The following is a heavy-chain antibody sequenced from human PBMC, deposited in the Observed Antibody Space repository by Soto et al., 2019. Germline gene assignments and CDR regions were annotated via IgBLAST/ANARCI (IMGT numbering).Heavy chain of an antibody. CDR3: AREIGITSSGKNYYHYGMDV. D-gene: IGHD2-2*01. J-gene: IGHJ6*02. Sequence: GGSLRLSCAASGLTLSGYWLHWVRQAPGTGLVWVSHINSFETRTNYADSVQGRFTISRDNAKNSLYLQMNSLRDEDTAIYYCAREIGITSSGKNYYHYGMDVWGQGTTVTVSS. V-gene: IGHV3-74*01. CDR2: INSFETRT. CDR1: GLTLSGYW.